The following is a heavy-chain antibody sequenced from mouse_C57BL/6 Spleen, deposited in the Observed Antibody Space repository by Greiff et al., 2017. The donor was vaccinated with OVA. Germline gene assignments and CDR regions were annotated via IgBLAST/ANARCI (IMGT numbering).Heavy chain of an antibody. CDR1: GYAFSSYW. CDR2: IYPGDGDT. CDR3: ARYYYGSSYYFDY. V-gene: IGHV1-80*01. J-gene: IGHJ2*01. D-gene: IGHD1-1*01. Sequence: VKLVESGAELVKPGASVKISCKASGYAFSSYWMNWVKQRPGKGLEWIGQIYPGDGDTNYNGKFKGKATLTADKSSSTAYMQLSSLTSEDSAVYFCARYYYGSSYYFDYWGQGTTLTVSS.